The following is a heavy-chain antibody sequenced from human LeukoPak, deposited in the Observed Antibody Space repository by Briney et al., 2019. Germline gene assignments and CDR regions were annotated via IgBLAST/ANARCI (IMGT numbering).Heavy chain of an antibody. J-gene: IGHJ4*02. Sequence: GASVKVSCKASGGAFSSYAISWVRQAPGQGLEWMGGIIPIFGTANYAQKFQGRVTITTDESTSTAYMELSSLRSEDTAVYYCARDPRDGYNYVDWGQGTLVTVSS. CDR1: GGAFSSYA. D-gene: IGHD5-24*01. V-gene: IGHV1-69*05. CDR2: IIPIFGTA. CDR3: ARDPRDGYNYVD.